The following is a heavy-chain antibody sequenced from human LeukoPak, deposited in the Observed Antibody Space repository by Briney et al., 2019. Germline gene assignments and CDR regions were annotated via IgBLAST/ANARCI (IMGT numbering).Heavy chain of an antibody. CDR2: IYYSGST. J-gene: IGHJ5*02. D-gene: IGHD1-26*01. CDR1: GGSISSGSYY. Sequence: PSETLSLTCTVSGGSISSGSYYWGWIRQPPGKGLEWIGSIYYSGSTYYNPSLKSRVTISVDTSKNQFSLKLSSVTAADTAVYYCARDVKGGFDPWGQGTLVTVSS. CDR3: ARDVKGGFDP. V-gene: IGHV4-39*07.